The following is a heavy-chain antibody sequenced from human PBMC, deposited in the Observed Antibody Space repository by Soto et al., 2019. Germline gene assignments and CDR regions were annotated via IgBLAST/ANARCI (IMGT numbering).Heavy chain of an antibody. CDR3: ARASGSGGRLYYFDY. CDR1: GGSFSGYY. D-gene: IGHD2-15*01. V-gene: IGHV4-34*01. J-gene: IGHJ4*02. Sequence: ETLSLTCAVYGGSFSGYYWSWIRQPPGKGLEWIGEINHSGSTNYNPSLKSRVTISVDTSKNQFSLKLSSVTAADTAVYYCARASGSGGRLYYFDYWGQGTLVTVSS. CDR2: INHSGST.